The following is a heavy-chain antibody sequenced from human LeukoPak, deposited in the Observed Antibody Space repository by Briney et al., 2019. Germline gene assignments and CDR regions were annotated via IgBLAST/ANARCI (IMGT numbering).Heavy chain of an antibody. Sequence: ASVKVSCKASGYTFTSYDINWVRRATGQGLEWMGWMNPNSGNTGYAQKFQGRVTMTRNTSISTAYMELSSLRSEDTAVYYCARGSSSYYYFDYWGQGTLVTVSS. CDR1: GYTFTSYD. V-gene: IGHV1-8*01. D-gene: IGHD6-6*01. CDR2: MNPNSGNT. J-gene: IGHJ4*02. CDR3: ARGSSSYYYFDY.